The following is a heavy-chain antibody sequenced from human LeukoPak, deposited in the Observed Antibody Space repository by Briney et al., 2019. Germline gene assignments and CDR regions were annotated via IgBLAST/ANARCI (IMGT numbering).Heavy chain of an antibody. CDR1: GYTFTNSY. CDR3: ARIRDGYNDAYDL. D-gene: IGHD5-24*01. CDR2: INPDGGNT. J-gene: IGHJ3*01. V-gene: IGHV1-46*01. Sequence: ASVKVSCKASGYTFTNSYIHWVRQAPGQVLEWMGLINPDGGNTNSQNFQGRVTLTRDTSTSTVYMELSSLRSEDTAIYYCARIRDGYNDAYDLWGQGTVVTVPS.